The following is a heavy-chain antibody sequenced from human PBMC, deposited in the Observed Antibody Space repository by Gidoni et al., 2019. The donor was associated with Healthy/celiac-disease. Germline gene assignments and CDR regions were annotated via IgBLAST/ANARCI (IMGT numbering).Heavy chain of an antibody. CDR3: ARDYDFGSGYFDY. CDR2: IYSGGIT. V-gene: IGHV3-53*01. D-gene: IGHD3-3*01. CDR1: GLTVSSNY. J-gene: IGHJ4*02. Sequence: EVQLVESGGGLIQPGGSLRLSCAASGLTVSSNYMGWVRQAPGKGLEWVSVIYSGGITYYADSVKGRFTISRDNSKNTLYLQMNSLRAADTAVYYCARDYDFGSGYFDYWGQGTLVTVSS.